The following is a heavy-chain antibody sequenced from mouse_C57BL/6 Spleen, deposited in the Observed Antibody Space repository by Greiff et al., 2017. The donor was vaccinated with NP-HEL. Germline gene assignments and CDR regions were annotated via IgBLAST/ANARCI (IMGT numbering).Heavy chain of an antibody. CDR2: ISYDGSN. D-gene: IGHD2-5*01. CDR3: ARGDSNGFYAMDY. CDR1: GYSITSGYY. Sequence: DVKLQESGPGLVKPSQSLSLTCSVTGYSITSGYYWNWIRQFPGNKLEWMGYISYDGSNNYNPSLKNRISITRDTSKNQFFLKLNSVTTEDTATYYCARGDSNGFYAMDYWGQGTSVTVSS. J-gene: IGHJ4*01. V-gene: IGHV3-6*01.